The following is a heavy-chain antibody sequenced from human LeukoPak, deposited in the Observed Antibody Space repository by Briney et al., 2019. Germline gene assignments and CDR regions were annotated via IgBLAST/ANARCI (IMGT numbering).Heavy chain of an antibody. CDR2: IYTSGST. V-gene: IGHV4-61*02. Sequence: SETLSLTCTVSGGSISSGSYYWNWIRQPAGKGLEWIGRIYTSGSTNYNPSLKSRVTMSVDTSKNQFSLKLSSVTAADTAVYYCARGDPHYDILTGYYGYYYYYYMDVWGKGTTVTISS. D-gene: IGHD3-9*01. J-gene: IGHJ6*03. CDR1: GGSISSGSYY. CDR3: ARGDPHYDILTGYYGYYYYYYMDV.